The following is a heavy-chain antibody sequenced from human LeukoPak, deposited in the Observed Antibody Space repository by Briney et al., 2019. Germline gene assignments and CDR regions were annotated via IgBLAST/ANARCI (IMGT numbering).Heavy chain of an antibody. D-gene: IGHD2-2*01. CDR1: GGTFSSYA. CDR2: INPNSGDT. V-gene: IGHV1-2*02. J-gene: IGHJ3*02. CDR3: ASKGAGYCRSTNCQGAFDI. Sequence: ASVKVSCKASGGTFSSYAISWVRQAPGQGLEWMGWINPNSGDTNYAQNFQDRVTMTWDTSVSTAYMELSSLTSDDTAVYYCASKGAGYCRSTNCQGAFDIWGQGSMVTVSS.